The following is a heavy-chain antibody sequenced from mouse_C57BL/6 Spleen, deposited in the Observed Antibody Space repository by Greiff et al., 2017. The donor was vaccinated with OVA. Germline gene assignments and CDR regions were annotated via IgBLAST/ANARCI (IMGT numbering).Heavy chain of an antibody. V-gene: IGHV1-22*01. CDR2: INPNNGGT. CDR3: ERWYYDYAFDY. D-gene: IGHD2-4*01. J-gene: IGHJ2*01. Sequence: VQLKQSGPELVKPGASVKMSCKASGYTFTDYNMHWVKQSHGKSLEWIGYINPNNGGTSYNQKFKGKATLTVNKSSSTAYMELRSLTSEDSAVYYCERWYYDYAFDYWGQGTTLTVSS. CDR1: GYTFTDYN.